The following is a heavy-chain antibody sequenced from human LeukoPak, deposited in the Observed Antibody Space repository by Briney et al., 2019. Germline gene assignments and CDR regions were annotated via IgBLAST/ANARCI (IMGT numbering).Heavy chain of an antibody. J-gene: IGHJ4*02. CDR3: ARAVWPYDSSGYYPY. Sequence: ASVKVSCKASGYTFTSYGISWVRQAPGQGLEWMGWISAYNGNTNYAQKLQGRVTMTTDTSTSTAYIELRSLRSDDTAVYYCARAVWPYDSSGYYPYWGQGTLVTVSS. V-gene: IGHV1-18*01. CDR2: ISAYNGNT. CDR1: GYTFTSYG. D-gene: IGHD3-22*01.